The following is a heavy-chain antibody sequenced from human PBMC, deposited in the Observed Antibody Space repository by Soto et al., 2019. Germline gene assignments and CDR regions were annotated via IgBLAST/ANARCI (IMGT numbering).Heavy chain of an antibody. V-gene: IGHV3-48*04. CDR3: ARDPAPSGWYDY. D-gene: IGHD6-19*01. J-gene: IGHJ4*02. Sequence: GGSLRLSCEGSGFTFSAYAMNWVRQAPGKGLEWVSYISSRSDTLYYADSVKGRFTISRDNGKSTLYLQMNSLRAEDTAVYYCARDPAPSGWYDYWGQGTLVTVSS. CDR2: ISSRSDTL. CDR1: GFTFSAYA.